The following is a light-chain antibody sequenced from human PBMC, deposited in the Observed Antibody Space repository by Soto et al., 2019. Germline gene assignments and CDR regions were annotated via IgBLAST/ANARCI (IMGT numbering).Light chain of an antibody. CDR3: SSYTSSSSLV. CDR1: SSDVGVYNY. J-gene: IGLJ3*02. V-gene: IGLV2-14*01. Sequence: QSVLTQPASVSGSPGQSITISCTETSSDVGVYNYVSWYQQHPGKAPKLMIYEVNNRPSGVSNRFSGSKSGNTASLTISRLQAEDEADYYCSSYTSSSSLVFGGGTKVTVL. CDR2: EVN.